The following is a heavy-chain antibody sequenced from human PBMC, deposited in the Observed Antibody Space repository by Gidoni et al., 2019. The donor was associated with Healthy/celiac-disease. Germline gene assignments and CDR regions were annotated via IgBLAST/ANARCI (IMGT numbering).Heavy chain of an antibody. V-gene: IGHV4-59*01. D-gene: IGHD3-10*01. J-gene: IGHJ4*02. Sequence: QVQLQESGPGLVKPSETLSLTCTVSGGSISSYYWSWIRQPPGKGLEWIGYIYYSGSTNYNPSLKSRVTISVDTSKNQFSLKLSSVTAADTAVYYCARGGYYGSGSYFDYWGQGTLVTVS. CDR3: ARGGYYGSGSYFDY. CDR2: IYYSGST. CDR1: GGSISSYY.